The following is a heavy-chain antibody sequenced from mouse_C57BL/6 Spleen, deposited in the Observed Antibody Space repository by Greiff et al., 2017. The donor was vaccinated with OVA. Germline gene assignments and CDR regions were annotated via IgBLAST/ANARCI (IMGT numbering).Heavy chain of an antibody. V-gene: IGHV1-50*01. CDR1: GYTFTSYW. J-gene: IGHJ4*01. Sequence: VQLQQPGAELVKPGASVKLSCKASGYTFTSYWMQWVKQRPGQGLEWIGEIDPSDSYTNYNQKFKGKATLTVDTSSSTAYMQLSSLTSEDSAVYYCARETGRQLRLRGAMDYWGQGTSVTVSS. D-gene: IGHD3-2*02. CDR3: ARETGRQLRLRGAMDY. CDR2: IDPSDSYT.